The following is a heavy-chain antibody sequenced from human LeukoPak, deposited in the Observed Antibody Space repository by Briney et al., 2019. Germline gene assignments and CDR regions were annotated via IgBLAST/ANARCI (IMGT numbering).Heavy chain of an antibody. CDR3: TPTGDSSDY. CDR1: GFTFIGYS. Sequence: GWSHPVPHAASGFTFIGYSIHWVRQASGKGLEWVGRIRSKANSYAPAYAALVKGRFTISRDDSKNTAYLQMNSLKTEDTAVYYTTPTGDSSDYWGQGTLVTVSS. V-gene: IGHV3-73*01. D-gene: IGHD3-22*01. CDR2: IRSKANSYAP. J-gene: IGHJ4*02.